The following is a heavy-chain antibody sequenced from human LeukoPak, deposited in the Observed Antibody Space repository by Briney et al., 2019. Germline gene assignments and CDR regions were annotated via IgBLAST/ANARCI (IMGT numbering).Heavy chain of an antibody. CDR1: GYSISSGYY. Sequence: KPSETLSLTCTVSGYSISSGYYWGWIRQPPGKGLEWIGSIYHSGSTYYNASLQSRVTISIDTSKNQFSLRLNSVTAADTAMYYCAKSGGYGLIDYWGQGTRVTVSS. V-gene: IGHV4-38-2*02. J-gene: IGHJ4*02. D-gene: IGHD1-26*01. CDR2: IYHSGST. CDR3: AKSGGYGLIDY.